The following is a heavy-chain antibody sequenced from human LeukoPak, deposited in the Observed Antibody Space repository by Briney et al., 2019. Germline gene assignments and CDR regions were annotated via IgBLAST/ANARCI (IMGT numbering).Heavy chain of an antibody. J-gene: IGHJ4*02. D-gene: IGHD2-2*01. V-gene: IGHV3-23*01. CDR2: ISGSGGST. CDR3: ASGCSSTSCYAFFDY. Sequence: GGSLRLSCAASGFTFSSYAMSWVRQAPGKGLEWVSAISGSGGSTYYADSVKGRFTISRDNSKNTLYLQMNSLRAEDTAVYYCASGCSSTSCYAFFDYWGQGTLVTVSS. CDR1: GFTFSSYA.